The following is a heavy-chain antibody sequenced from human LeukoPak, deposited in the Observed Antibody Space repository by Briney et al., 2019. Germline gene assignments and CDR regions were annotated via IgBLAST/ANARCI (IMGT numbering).Heavy chain of an antibody. CDR3: ARAGSSSWYAHFFDY. CDR2: INSDGSST. V-gene: IGHV3-74*01. CDR1: GFTFSSYW. D-gene: IGHD6-13*01. J-gene: IGHJ4*02. Sequence: GGSLRLSCAASGFTFSSYWMHWVRQAPGKGLVWVSRINSDGSSTTYADSVKGRLTISRDNAKNTLYLQMNSLRAEDTAGYYCARAGSSSWYAHFFDYWGQGTLVTVSS.